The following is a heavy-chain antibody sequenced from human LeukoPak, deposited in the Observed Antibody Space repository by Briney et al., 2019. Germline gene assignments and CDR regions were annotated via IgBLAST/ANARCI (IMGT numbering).Heavy chain of an antibody. D-gene: IGHD5-24*01. V-gene: IGHV3-53*01. CDR2: IYSGGST. Sequence: GGSLRLSCAAPGFTFSSYAMSWVRQAPGKGREWVSVIYSGGSTFYADSVKGRFTISRDNSKTTLYLQMNSLRAEDTAVYYCARGHLDGFDYWGQGTLVTASS. J-gene: IGHJ4*02. CDR3: ARGHLDGFDY. CDR1: GFTFSSYA.